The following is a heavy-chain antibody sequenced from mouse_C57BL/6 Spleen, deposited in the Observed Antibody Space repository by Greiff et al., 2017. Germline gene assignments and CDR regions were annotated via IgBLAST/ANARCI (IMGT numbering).Heavy chain of an antibody. D-gene: IGHD2-14*01. V-gene: IGHV5-9-1*02. Sequence: EVKVVESGEGLVKPGGSLKLSCAASGFTFSSYAMSWVRQTPEKRLEWVAYISSGGDYIYYADTVKGRFTISRDNARNTLYLQMSSLKSEVTAMYYCTRDRDAWFAYWGQGTLVTVSA. J-gene: IGHJ3*01. CDR2: ISSGGDYI. CDR3: TRDRDAWFAY. CDR1: GFTFSSYA.